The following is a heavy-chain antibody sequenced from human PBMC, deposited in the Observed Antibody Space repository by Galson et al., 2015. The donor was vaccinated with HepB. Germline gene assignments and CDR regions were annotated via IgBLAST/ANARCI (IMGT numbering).Heavy chain of an antibody. D-gene: IGHD6-6*01. CDR2: IYWDDDK. Sequence: PALVKPTQTLTLTCTFSGFSLSTSGVGVGWIRQPPGKALEWLALIYWDDDKRYSPSLKSRLTITKDTSKNQVVLTMTNMDPVDTATYYCAHRLGTYSRRPNPYSSSSGWFDPWGQGTLVTVSS. CDR3: AHRLGTYSRRPNPYSSSSGWFDP. J-gene: IGHJ5*02. V-gene: IGHV2-5*02. CDR1: GFSLSTSGVG.